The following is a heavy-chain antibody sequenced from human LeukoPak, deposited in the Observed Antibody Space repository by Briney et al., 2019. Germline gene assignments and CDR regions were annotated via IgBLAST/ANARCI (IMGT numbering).Heavy chain of an antibody. Sequence: ASVKVSCKASGYTFTDCYMHWVRQAPGQGLEWMGWINPNSGGTKYAQQFKVRFTMTRDTSISIAYMELSSLRSDDTAVYYCARGSTLTVTKNLPQEYWGQGSLVTVYS. D-gene: IGHD4-17*01. J-gene: IGHJ4*02. CDR2: INPNSGGT. V-gene: IGHV1-2*02. CDR1: GYTFTDCY. CDR3: ARGSTLTVTKNLPQEY.